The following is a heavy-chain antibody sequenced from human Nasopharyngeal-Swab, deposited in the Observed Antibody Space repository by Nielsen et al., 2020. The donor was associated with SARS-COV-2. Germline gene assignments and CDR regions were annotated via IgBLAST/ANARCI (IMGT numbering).Heavy chain of an antibody. Sequence: WIRQPPGKGLEWVSAISGSGGSTYYADSVKGRFTISRDNSKNTPYLQMNSLRAEDTAVYYCATDTQWLALFDYWGQGTLVTVSS. J-gene: IGHJ4*02. D-gene: IGHD6-19*01. CDR3: ATDTQWLALFDY. CDR2: ISGSGGST. V-gene: IGHV3-23*01.